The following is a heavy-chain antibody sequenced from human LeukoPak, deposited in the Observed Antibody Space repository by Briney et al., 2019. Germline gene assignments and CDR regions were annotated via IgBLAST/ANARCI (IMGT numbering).Heavy chain of an antibody. CDR2: INSDGSST. Sequence: GGSLRLYCAASGFTFSSYWMHWVRQAPGKGLVWVSRINSDGSSTSYADSVKGRFTISRDNAKNTLYLQMNSLRAEDTAVYYCAREFSAAAGFFDYWGQGTLVTVSS. CDR3: AREFSAAAGFFDY. J-gene: IGHJ4*02. D-gene: IGHD6-13*01. V-gene: IGHV3-74*01. CDR1: GFTFSSYW.